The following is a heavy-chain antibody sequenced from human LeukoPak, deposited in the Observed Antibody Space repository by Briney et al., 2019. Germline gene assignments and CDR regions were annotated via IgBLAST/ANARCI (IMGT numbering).Heavy chain of an antibody. CDR1: GFIFSSYW. CDR2: IKQDGSEK. V-gene: IGHV3-7*03. CDR3: ARCPWFGELPHPAYGMDV. Sequence: PGGSLRLSCTASGFIFSSYWMSWVRQAPGKGLEWVANIKQDGSEKYYVDSVKGRFTTSRDNAKNSLYLQMNSLRAEDTAVYYCARCPWFGELPHPAYGMDVWGKGTTVTVSS. D-gene: IGHD3-10*01. J-gene: IGHJ6*04.